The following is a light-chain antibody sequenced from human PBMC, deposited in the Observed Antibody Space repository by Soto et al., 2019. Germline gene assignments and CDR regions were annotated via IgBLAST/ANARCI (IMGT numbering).Light chain of an antibody. CDR2: KAS. CDR3: QQYHSYPWT. J-gene: IGKJ1*01. CDR1: QSISSW. Sequence: DIQMTQSPSTLSASVRDRVTITCRASQSISSWLAWYQQKPGKAPKLLIYKASSLESGVPSRFSGSGSGTEFSLAISSLQHDAFATYYCQQYHSYPWTFGQGNKVEI. V-gene: IGKV1-5*03.